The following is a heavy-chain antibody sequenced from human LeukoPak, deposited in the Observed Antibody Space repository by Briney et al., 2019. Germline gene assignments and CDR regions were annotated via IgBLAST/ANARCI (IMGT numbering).Heavy chain of an antibody. CDR3: ARHMERWRQFARCRDY. D-gene: IGHD5-24*01. V-gene: IGHV3-7*01. Sequence: GGSLRLSCAASGFSFSRFWMSWVRQAPGKGLEWVAEIKKDGSEKYYVDSVKGGFTISRDNARSSLYLQMNSLRAEDTAVYYCARHMERWRQFARCRDYWGQATLVTVSS. CDR2: IKKDGSEK. CDR1: GFSFSRFW. J-gene: IGHJ4*02.